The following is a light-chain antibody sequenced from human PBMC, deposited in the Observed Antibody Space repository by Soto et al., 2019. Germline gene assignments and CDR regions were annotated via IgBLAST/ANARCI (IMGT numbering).Light chain of an antibody. V-gene: IGKV3-20*01. Sequence: EIALTKSPGILSLSPGERATLSCRASQSVSSNSLARYQQTPGQAPRLLIYSTSIRATGIPDRFSGSGSGRDFTLTISRLEPEEFTVYHCQQYGDSPWTFGQGNKVEIK. J-gene: IGKJ1*01. CDR3: QQYGDSPWT. CDR2: STS. CDR1: QSVSSNS.